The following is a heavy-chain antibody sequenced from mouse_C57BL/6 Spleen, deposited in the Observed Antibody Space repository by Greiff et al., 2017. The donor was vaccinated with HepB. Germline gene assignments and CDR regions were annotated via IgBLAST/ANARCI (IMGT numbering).Heavy chain of an antibody. V-gene: IGHV1-62-2*01. D-gene: IGHD2-1*01. CDR3: ASSYGNYLNFDY. CDR2: FYPGSGSI. Sequence: QVQLKHSGAELVKPGASVKLSCKASGYTFTEYTIHWVKQRSGQGLEWIGWFYPGSGSIKYNEKFKDKATLTADKSSSTVYMELSRLTSEDSAVYFGASSYGNYLNFDYWGQGTTLTVSS. CDR1: GYTFTEYT. J-gene: IGHJ2*01.